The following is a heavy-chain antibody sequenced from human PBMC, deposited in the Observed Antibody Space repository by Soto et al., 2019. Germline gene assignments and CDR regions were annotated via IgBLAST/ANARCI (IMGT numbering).Heavy chain of an antibody. CDR3: SYGADYYFDY. CDR2: IKSKTDGGTT. V-gene: IGHV3-15*07. Sequence: EVQLVESGGGLVKPGESLRLSCAASGLILTNVFMNWVRLAPGKGLEWVGRIKSKTDGGTTDYAAPVKGRFTISRDDSKNTLYLQMNSLKTEDTAVYYCSYGADYYFDYWGQGTLVTVSS. J-gene: IGHJ4*02. D-gene: IGHD4-17*01. CDR1: GLILTNVF.